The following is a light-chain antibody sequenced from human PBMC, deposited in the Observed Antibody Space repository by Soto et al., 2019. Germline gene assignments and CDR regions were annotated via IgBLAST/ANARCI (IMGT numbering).Light chain of an antibody. V-gene: IGLV1-40*01. Sequence: QSVLTQPPSVSGAPGPRVTISCTGGSSNIGAGYDVHWYQQLPGTAPKLLIYGNSNRPSGVPDRFSGSKSGTSASLAITGLQAEDEAGYYCQSYDNRLSGYVLFGGG. CDR1: SSNIGAGYD. CDR3: QSYDNRLSGYVL. CDR2: GNS. J-gene: IGLJ2*01.